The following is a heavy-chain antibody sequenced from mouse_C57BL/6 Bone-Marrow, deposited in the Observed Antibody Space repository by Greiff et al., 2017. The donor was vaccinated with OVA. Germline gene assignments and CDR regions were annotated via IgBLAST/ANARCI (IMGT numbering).Heavy chain of an antibody. Sequence: VQLQQSGAELARPGASVKLSCKASGYTFTSYGISWVKQRTGQGLEWIGEVYPRSGNTYYNEKFKGKATLTADKSSSTAYMELRSLTSEDSAVYFCAKLSYYAMDYWGQGTSVTVSS. CDR3: AKLSYYAMDY. V-gene: IGHV1-81*01. CDR2: VYPRSGNT. CDR1: GYTFTSYG. J-gene: IGHJ4*01. D-gene: IGHD4-1*01.